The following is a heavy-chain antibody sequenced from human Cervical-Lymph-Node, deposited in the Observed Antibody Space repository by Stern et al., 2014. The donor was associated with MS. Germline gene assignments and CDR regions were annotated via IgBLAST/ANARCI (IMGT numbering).Heavy chain of an antibody. CDR2: SDPGDSGT. CDR1: GYTFSNSW. D-gene: IGHD2-8*02. V-gene: IGHV5-51*01. Sequence: VQLVQSGAEVKKPGESLKISCKGSGYTFSNSWIGWGRQMPGRGLEWMGISDPGDSGTKYSRSFQAQIASSAHKSSSTGCLQRNSLKASDSAIFYCARGSAGAGAFFDYWGQGTLVTVSS. J-gene: IGHJ4*02. CDR3: ARGSAGAGAFFDY.